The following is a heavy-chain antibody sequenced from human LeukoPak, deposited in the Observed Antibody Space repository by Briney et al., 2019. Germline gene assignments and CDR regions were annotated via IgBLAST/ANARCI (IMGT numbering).Heavy chain of an antibody. CDR2: IRYDGSDK. CDR1: GFTFSSYG. D-gene: IGHD5-24*01. CDR3: AKAREGWLQPRAAFDY. V-gene: IGHV3-30*02. J-gene: IGHJ4*02. Sequence: GGSLRLSCAASGFTFSSYGMHWVRQAPGKGLEWVAFIRYDGSDKYYADSVKGRFTISRDNSKNTLYLQMNSLRADDTAVYYCAKAREGWLQPRAAFDYWGQGTLVTVSS.